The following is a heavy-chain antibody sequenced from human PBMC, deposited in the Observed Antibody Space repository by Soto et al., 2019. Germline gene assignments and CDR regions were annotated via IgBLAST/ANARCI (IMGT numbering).Heavy chain of an antibody. CDR2: IYYSGST. CDR3: AGLNDWDSYYYGMDV. CDR1: GGSISSYY. Sequence: SETLSLTCTVSGGSISSYYWSWIRQPPGKGLEWIGYIYYSGSTNYNPSLKSRVTISVDTSKNQFSLKLSSVTAADTAVYYCAGLNDWDSYYYGMDVWGQGTTVTVSS. D-gene: IGHD3-9*01. V-gene: IGHV4-59*01. J-gene: IGHJ6*02.